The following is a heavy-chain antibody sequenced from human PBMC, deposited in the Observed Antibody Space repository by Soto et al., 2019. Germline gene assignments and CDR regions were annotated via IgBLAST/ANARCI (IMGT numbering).Heavy chain of an antibody. CDR2: ISGSGGST. Sequence: GGSLRLSCAASGFTFSSYAMSWVRQAPGKRLEWVSAISGSGGSTYYADSVKGRSTISRDNSKNTLYLQMNSLRAEDTAVYYCAKSVWLAPSYYFDYWGQGTLVTVSS. CDR1: GFTFSSYA. D-gene: IGHD6-19*01. J-gene: IGHJ4*02. CDR3: AKSVWLAPSYYFDY. V-gene: IGHV3-23*01.